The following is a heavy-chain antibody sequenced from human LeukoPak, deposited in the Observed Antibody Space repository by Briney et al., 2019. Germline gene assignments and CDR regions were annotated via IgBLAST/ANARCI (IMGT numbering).Heavy chain of an antibody. Sequence: GGSLRLSCSASGFTFSSYWVTWVRQAPGKGLEWVANVKQDGSEKNYVDSVKGRFTISRDNAKNSLYLQMNSLRVDDTAVYYCARGHRAWSYWGQGTLVTVSS. D-gene: IGHD3-3*01. V-gene: IGHV3-7*01. CDR3: ARGHRAWSY. CDR2: VKQDGSEK. J-gene: IGHJ4*02. CDR1: GFTFSSYW.